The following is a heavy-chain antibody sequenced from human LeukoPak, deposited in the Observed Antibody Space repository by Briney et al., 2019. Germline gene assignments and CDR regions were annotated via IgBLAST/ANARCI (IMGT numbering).Heavy chain of an antibody. V-gene: IGHV3-33*01. D-gene: IGHD3-22*01. J-gene: IGHJ4*02. Sequence: GRSLRLSCAAPGIPFSSFGMHWLRQAPGKGLEWVAFIWYDGSNKYYADSVKGRFTISRDNAKNSLYLQMNSLRAEDTAVYYCARALPHYYDSSGYYPYYFDYWGQGTLVTASS. CDR3: ARALPHYYDSSGYYPYYFDY. CDR2: IWYDGSNK. CDR1: GIPFSSFG.